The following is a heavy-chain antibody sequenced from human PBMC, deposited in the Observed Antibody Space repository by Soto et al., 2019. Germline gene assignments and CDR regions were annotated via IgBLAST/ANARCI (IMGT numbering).Heavy chain of an antibody. Sequence: ASVKVSCKASGYTFTSFDINWVRQAPGQGLEWMGWMNPNTGNTGYAQKFQGRVTVTRNTSISTAYMELSSLRFEDTAVYYCARGLIFGVVTPRSDYWGQGTLVNVSS. V-gene: IGHV1-8*01. D-gene: IGHD3-3*01. CDR1: GYTFTSFD. J-gene: IGHJ4*02. CDR2: MNPNTGNT. CDR3: ARGLIFGVVTPRSDY.